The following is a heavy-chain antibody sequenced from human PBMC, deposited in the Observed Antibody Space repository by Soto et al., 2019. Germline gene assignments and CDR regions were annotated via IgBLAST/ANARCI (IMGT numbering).Heavy chain of an antibody. Sequence: SGTLDLNCAVSGDCVSSGGYCWSWIRQPPGKGLEWIGYIYYSGSTNYNPSLKSRVTISVDTSKNQFSLKLSSVTAADTAVYYCARFSGSFDPWGQGTLVTVSS. CDR2: IYYSGST. V-gene: IGHV4-61*08. CDR1: GDCVSSGGYC. J-gene: IGHJ5*02. CDR3: ARFSGSFDP. D-gene: IGHD1-26*01.